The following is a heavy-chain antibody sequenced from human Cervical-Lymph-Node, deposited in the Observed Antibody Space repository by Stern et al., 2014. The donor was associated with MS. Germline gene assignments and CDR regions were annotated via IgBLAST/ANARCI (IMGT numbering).Heavy chain of an antibody. D-gene: IGHD6-6*01. CDR1: GGSVSTGSYY. Sequence: QVQLQESGPGLVKPSQTLSLTCSVSGGSVSTGSYYWSWIRQPAGKGLEWIGRIYTSGLTHHTPPHESRVTISVDPSKTQFSLRLSSVTAADTAVYYCARTYGSSSGVFDSWGQGTLVTVSS. CDR3: ARTYGSSSGVFDS. V-gene: IGHV4-61*02. J-gene: IGHJ4*02. CDR2: IYTSGLT.